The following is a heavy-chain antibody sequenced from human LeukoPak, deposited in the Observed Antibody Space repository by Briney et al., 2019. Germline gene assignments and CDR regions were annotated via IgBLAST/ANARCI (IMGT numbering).Heavy chain of an antibody. Sequence: PSETLSLTCAVYGGSFSGYYWSWIRQPPGKGLEWIGEINHSGSTNYNPSLKSRVTISVDTSKNQFSLKLSSVTAADTAVYYCARLAYYDSSGYYYFDYWGQGTLVTVSS. CDR1: GGSFSGYY. CDR3: ARLAYYDSSGYYYFDY. V-gene: IGHV4-34*01. CDR2: INHSGST. J-gene: IGHJ4*02. D-gene: IGHD3-22*01.